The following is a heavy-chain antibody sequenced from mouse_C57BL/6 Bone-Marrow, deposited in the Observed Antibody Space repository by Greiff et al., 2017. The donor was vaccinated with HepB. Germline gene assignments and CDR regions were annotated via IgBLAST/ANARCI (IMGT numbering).Heavy chain of an antibody. CDR2: ISYDGSN. CDR3: AREITGTLAY. Sequence: EVKLLESGPGLVKPSQSLSLTCSVTGYSITSGYYWNWIRQFPGNKLEWMGYISYDGSNNYNPSLKNRISITRDTSKNQFFLKLNSVTTEDTATYYCAREITGTLAYWGQGTLVTVSA. CDR1: GYSITSGYY. D-gene: IGHD4-1*01. V-gene: IGHV3-6*01. J-gene: IGHJ3*01.